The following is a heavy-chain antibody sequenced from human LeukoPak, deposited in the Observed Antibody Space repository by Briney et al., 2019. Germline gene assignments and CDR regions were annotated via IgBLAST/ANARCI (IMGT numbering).Heavy chain of an antibody. CDR3: ARDSFSGIAAGDAFDI. J-gene: IGHJ3*02. CDR2: INPNSGGT. V-gene: IGHV1-2*02. D-gene: IGHD6-13*01. Sequence: ASVKVSCKASGYTFTGHYIHWVRQAPGQGLEWMGWINPNSGGTNYAQKFQGRVTMTRDTSISTAYMELSRLRSDDTAVYYCARDSFSGIAAGDAFDIWGQGTMVTVSS. CDR1: GYTFTGHY.